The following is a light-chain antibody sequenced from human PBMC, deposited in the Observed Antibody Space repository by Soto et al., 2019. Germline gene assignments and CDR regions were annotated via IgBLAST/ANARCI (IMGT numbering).Light chain of an antibody. CDR2: GAS. CDR3: LQYHYLWT. V-gene: IGKV3-15*01. J-gene: IGKJ1*01. CDR1: RSISNN. Sequence: MWQSPATLSLSPGEKATLSCRASRSISNNFAWFQQKPGQFPRLLIYGASNRATGVSARFSGSGSGTEFTLTISSLQSEDFAVYYSLQYHYLWTFCQGT.